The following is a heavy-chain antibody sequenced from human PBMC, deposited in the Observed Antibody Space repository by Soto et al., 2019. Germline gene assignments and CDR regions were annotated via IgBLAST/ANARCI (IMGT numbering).Heavy chain of an antibody. CDR3: ARGLTMGALPSHFHY. J-gene: IGHJ4*02. CDR1: VGSMSSFDYY. V-gene: IGHV4-30-4*01. CDR2: IYYSGST. Sequence: TAETLSLTCTVSVGSMSSFDYYGGCVLQPPGKALEWVGYIYYSGSTIYNPSLESRVTLSIDTSENQFSLKLSSVTAADTAVYYCARGLTMGALPSHFHYWGQGAQVTVSS. D-gene: IGHD3-16*02.